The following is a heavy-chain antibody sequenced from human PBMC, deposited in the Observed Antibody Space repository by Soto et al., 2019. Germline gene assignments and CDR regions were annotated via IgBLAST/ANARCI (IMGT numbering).Heavy chain of an antibody. CDR1: GFTFSSYA. Sequence: GGSLRLSCAASGFTFSSYAMHWVRQAPGKGLEWVAVISYDGSNKYYADSVKGRFTISRDNSKNTLYLQMNSLRAEDTAVYYCARDDTIFGVVIIPVAGAFDIWGQGTMVTVSS. D-gene: IGHD3-3*01. CDR2: ISYDGSNK. CDR3: ARDDTIFGVVIIPVAGAFDI. V-gene: IGHV3-30*04. J-gene: IGHJ3*02.